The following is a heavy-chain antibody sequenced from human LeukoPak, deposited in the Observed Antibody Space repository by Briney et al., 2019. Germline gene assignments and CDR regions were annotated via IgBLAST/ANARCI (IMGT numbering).Heavy chain of an antibody. CDR3: ARDGPSVYFDY. CDR2: IYTSGST. V-gene: IGHV4-4*07. Sequence: NTSETLSLTCTVSGGSISIYYWNWIRQPAGKGLEWLGRIYTSGSTNYNPSLKSRVTISLDTSKNHFSLKLDSVTAADTAVYYCARDGPSVYFDYWGQGTLVTVSS. J-gene: IGHJ4*02. CDR1: GGSISIYY.